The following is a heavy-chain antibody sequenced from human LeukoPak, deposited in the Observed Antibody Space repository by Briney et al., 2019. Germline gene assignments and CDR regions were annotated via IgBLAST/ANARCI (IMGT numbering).Heavy chain of an antibody. D-gene: IGHD6-13*01. CDR1: GFTVSSNY. Sequence: GGSLRLSCAASGFTVSSNYMSWVRQAPGKGLEWVSGINWNGGSTGYADSVKGRFTISRDNAKNSLYLQMNSLRAEDTALYYCARALVRGWFDPWGQGTLVTVSS. V-gene: IGHV3-20*04. CDR3: ARALVRGWFDP. CDR2: INWNGGST. J-gene: IGHJ5*02.